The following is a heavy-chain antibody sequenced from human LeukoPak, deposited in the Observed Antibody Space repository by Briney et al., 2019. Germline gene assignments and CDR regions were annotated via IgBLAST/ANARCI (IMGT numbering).Heavy chain of an antibody. CDR3: ARDLVRGTLGYFEY. Sequence: PGGSLRLSCAASGFTFTSYAMSWVRQASGKGLEWVSAISGSDGSTYYADSVKGRFTISRDNSKNTLFLQMNSLRAEDTAVYYCARDLVRGTLGYFEYWGQGTLVTVSS. J-gene: IGHJ4*02. D-gene: IGHD3-10*01. CDR1: GFTFTSYA. V-gene: IGHV3-23*01. CDR2: ISGSDGST.